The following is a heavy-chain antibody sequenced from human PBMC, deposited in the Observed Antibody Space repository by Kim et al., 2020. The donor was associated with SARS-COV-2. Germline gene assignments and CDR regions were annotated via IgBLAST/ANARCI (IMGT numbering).Heavy chain of an antibody. V-gene: IGHV4-59*08. J-gene: IGHJ6*03. D-gene: IGHD1-26*01. CDR3: ARRNSGSYYSSSYYYYYMDV. CDR2: IYYSGST. Sequence: SETLSLTCTVSGGSISSYYWSWIRQPPGKGLEWIGYIYYSGSTNYNPSLKSRVTILVDTSKNQFSLKLSSVTAADTAVYYCARRNSGSYYSSSYYYYYMDVWGTGTTVTVSS. CDR1: GGSISSYY.